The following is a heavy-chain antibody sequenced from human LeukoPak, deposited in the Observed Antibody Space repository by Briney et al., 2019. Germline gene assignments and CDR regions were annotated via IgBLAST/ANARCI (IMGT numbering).Heavy chain of an antibody. Sequence: SETLPLTCSVSGGSISSSNYYWGWIRQPPGKGLEWIGSIYYRGSTYYNPSLKSRVTISVDTSKNQFSLRLSSVIAADTAVYYCARQGYNSAAFDPWGQGTLVTVSS. CDR3: ARQGYNSAAFDP. CDR2: IYYRGST. J-gene: IGHJ5*02. D-gene: IGHD5-24*01. CDR1: GGSISSSNYY. V-gene: IGHV4-39*01.